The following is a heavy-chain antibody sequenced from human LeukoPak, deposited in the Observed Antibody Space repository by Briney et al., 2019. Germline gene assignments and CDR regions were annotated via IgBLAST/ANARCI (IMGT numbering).Heavy chain of an antibody. V-gene: IGHV4-61*02. Sequence: SETLSLTYTVSGGSISSGSYYWSWIRQPAGKGLEWIGRIYTSGSTNYNPSLKSRVTISVDTSKNQFSLKLSSVTAADTAVYYCARDGPGAFDIWGQGTMVTVSS. J-gene: IGHJ3*02. CDR3: ARDGPGAFDI. CDR1: GGSISSGSYY. CDR2: IYTSGST.